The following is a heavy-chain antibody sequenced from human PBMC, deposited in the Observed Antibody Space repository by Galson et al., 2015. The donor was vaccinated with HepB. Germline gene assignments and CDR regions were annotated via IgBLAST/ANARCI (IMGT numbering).Heavy chain of an antibody. CDR3: TKARLVGERGYFDF. CDR2: IGTTNGDT. CDR1: GFTFSSYP. D-gene: IGHD1-26*01. J-gene: IGHJ4*02. Sequence: SLRLSCAASGFTFSSYPMSWVRQAPGKGLQWVSTIGTTNGDTYYADSVKGRFTISRDDSRNTLYLQMFSLGADDTAVYYCTKARLVGERGYFDFWGQGTLVTVSS. V-gene: IGHV3-23*01.